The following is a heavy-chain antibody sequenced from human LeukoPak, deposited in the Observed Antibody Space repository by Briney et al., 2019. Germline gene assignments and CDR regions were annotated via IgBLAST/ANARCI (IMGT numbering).Heavy chain of an antibody. J-gene: IGHJ6*02. CDR1: GFTFSNYA. CDR3: AKDSVPTVTTIYYYYGMDV. D-gene: IGHD4-17*01. Sequence: GGSLRLSCAASGFTFSNYAMSWVRQAPGKGLEWVSGISGSGGSTYYADSVKGRFTISRDNSKNTLYLQMNSLRAEDTAVYYCAKDSVPTVTTIYYYYGMDVWGQGTTVTVSS. CDR2: ISGSGGST. V-gene: IGHV3-23*01.